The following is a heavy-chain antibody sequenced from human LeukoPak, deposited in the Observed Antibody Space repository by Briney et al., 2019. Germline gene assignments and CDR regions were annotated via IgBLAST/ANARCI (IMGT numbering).Heavy chain of an antibody. V-gene: IGHV3-48*03. J-gene: IGHJ6*02. CDR3: ARDFRGFEYYYGMDG. CDR1: GFTFSSYE. Sequence: GGSLRLSCAASGFTFSSYEMNWVRQAPGKGLEWVSYISSSGSTLYYADSVKGRFTISRDNAKNSLYLQMNSLRAEDTAVYYCARDFRGFEYYYGMDGLGQGATVTVSS. D-gene: IGHD3-10*01. CDR2: ISSSGSTL.